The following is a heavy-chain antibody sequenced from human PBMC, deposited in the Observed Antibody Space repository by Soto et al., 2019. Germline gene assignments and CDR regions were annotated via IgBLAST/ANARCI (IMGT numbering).Heavy chain of an antibody. D-gene: IGHD2-2*01. CDR3: ARLFKSVVPAATDWFAP. CDR2: IYWDDDK. V-gene: IGHV2-5*02. J-gene: IGHJ5*02. CDR1: GFSLSTSGVG. Sequence: QITLKESGPTLVKPTQTLTLTCTFSGFSLSTSGVGVGWIRQPPGKALEWLALIYWDDDKRSSPSLKSRITINKENSKNQVVLTMTNMDPVDTATYYCARLFKSVVPAATDWFAPWGQGTLVTVSS.